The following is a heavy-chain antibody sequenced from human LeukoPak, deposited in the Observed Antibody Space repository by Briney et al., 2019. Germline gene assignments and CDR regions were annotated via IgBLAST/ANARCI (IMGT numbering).Heavy chain of an antibody. CDR3: ARVRWPGIAASGTRASWFFDL. CDR2: VYYSGKT. J-gene: IGHJ2*01. V-gene: IGHV4-59*01. D-gene: IGHD6-13*01. Sequence: SQTLSLTCSVSGDFISGYYWSWIRQSPGKGLDYIGYVYYSGKTNYNPSLRSRVTMSVDTSKNQFSLNLTSVTAADTAVYYCARVRWPGIAASGTRASWFFDLWGRGTLVTVSS. CDR1: GDFISGYY.